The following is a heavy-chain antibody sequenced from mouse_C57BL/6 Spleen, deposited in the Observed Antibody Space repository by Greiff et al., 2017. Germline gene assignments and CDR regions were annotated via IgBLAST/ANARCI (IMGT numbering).Heavy chain of an antibody. D-gene: IGHD1-1*01. CDR3: ARSLTVVATPAY. V-gene: IGHV1-18*01. J-gene: IGHJ3*01. CDR2: INPNNGGT. Sequence: VQLKQSGPELVKPGASVKIPCKASGYTFTDYNMDWVKQSHGKSLEWIGDINPNNGGTIYNQKFKGKATLTVDKSSSTAYMELRSLTSEDTAVYYCARSLTVVATPAYWGQGTLVTVSA. CDR1: GYTFTDYN.